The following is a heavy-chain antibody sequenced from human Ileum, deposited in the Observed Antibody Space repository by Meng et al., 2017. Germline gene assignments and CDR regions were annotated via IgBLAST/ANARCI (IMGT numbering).Heavy chain of an antibody. D-gene: IGHD2-21*02. CDR3: RLAYCIGDCGDY. Sequence: QAQLQQWGAGLLKPSETLSLSCAVYGGVFDGYYWTWIRQSPGKGLEWIGEINHSGSSNYNPSLSSRVTISADMSKSQSSLKLSSVTAADTAVYYCRLAYCIGDCGDYWGQGTLVTVSS. CDR1: GGVFDGYY. V-gene: IGHV4-34*01. CDR2: INHSGSS. J-gene: IGHJ4*02.